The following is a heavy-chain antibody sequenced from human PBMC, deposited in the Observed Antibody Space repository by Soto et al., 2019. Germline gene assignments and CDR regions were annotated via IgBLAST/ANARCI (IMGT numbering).Heavy chain of an antibody. CDR1: GFTFSDHY. J-gene: IGHJ4*03. CDR3: ARPRLTRYFDY. Sequence: QVQLVESGGGLVKPGGSLRLSCVASGFTFSDHYMTWIREAAGKGLEWLSYVSTSSSYTNYADSVKGRFTISRDNAMNSLYLQMNSLRAEDTASYCCARPRLTRYFDYWGQRLLVTVSS. V-gene: IGHV3-11*05. CDR2: VSTSSSYT.